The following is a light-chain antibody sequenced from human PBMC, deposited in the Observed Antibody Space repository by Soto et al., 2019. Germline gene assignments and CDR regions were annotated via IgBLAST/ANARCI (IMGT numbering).Light chain of an antibody. CDR1: TSNIGSNT. Sequence: QAVVTQPPSASGTPGQRVTISCSGSTSNIGSNTAKWYQQLPGTAPKLLIYVNNQRPSGVPDRFSGSKSGTSASLAISGLQSEDEADYYCAAWDDSLNGPVFGGGTKVTVL. CDR3: AAWDDSLNGPV. V-gene: IGLV1-44*01. CDR2: VNN. J-gene: IGLJ2*01.